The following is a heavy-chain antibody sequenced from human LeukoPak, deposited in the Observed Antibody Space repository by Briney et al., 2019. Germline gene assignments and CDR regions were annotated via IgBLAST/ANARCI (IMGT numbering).Heavy chain of an antibody. CDR2: IITSFGTA. V-gene: IGHV1-69*13. J-gene: IGHJ6*02. Sequence: GASVRVSCTASGGTFSSYAISWVRQAPGQGLEWMGGIITSFGTANYAQKFQGRVTITADESTSTAYMELSSLRSEDTAVYYCARVKAGYCSRTSCYGYYDSGMDVWGQGTTVTVS. CDR3: ARVKAGYCSRTSCYGYYDSGMDV. CDR1: GGTFSSYA. D-gene: IGHD2-2*01.